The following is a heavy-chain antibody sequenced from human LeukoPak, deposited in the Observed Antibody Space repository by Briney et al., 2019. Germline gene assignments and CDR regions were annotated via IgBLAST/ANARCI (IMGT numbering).Heavy chain of an antibody. V-gene: IGHV3-23*01. CDR3: AKVQKDLWTGYYSYFDY. CDR1: GFTFSSYA. D-gene: IGHD3/OR15-3a*01. J-gene: IGHJ4*02. CDR2: ISGSGGST. Sequence: GGSLRLSCAASGFTFSSYAMTWVRQAQGKGLEWVLGISGSGGSTHYADSVKGRFIISRDNSKNTLYLQMNSLRAEDTALYYCAKVQKDLWTGYYSYFDYWGQGTLVTVSS.